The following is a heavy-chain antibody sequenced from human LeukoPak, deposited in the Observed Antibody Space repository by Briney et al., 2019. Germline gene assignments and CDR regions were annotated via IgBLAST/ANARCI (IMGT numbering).Heavy chain of an antibody. CDR3: TSTFSYAFDY. D-gene: IGHD3-3*02. Sequence: GGSLRLSCAASGFTVSSNYMSWVRQAPGKGLEWVSVIYSGGDTYYADSVKGRFTISRDDSKNTAYLQMNSLKTEDTAVYFCTSTFSYAFDYWGQGTLVTVSS. CDR2: IYSGGDT. CDR1: GFTVSSNY. V-gene: IGHV3-53*01. J-gene: IGHJ4*02.